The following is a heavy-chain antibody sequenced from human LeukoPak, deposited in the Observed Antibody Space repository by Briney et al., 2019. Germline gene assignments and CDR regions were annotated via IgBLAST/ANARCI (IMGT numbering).Heavy chain of an antibody. J-gene: IGHJ4*02. CDR1: GFTFSNYW. CDR2: IKQDGSEK. V-gene: IGHV3-7*01. CDR3: ASTQTFDY. Sequence: GGSLRLSCAVSGFTFSNYWMSWVRQAPGKGLEWVANIKQDGSEKNYVDSVKGRFIISRDNAKNSRYLQMNSLRVEDTAVYYCASTQTFDYWGQGTLVTVSS.